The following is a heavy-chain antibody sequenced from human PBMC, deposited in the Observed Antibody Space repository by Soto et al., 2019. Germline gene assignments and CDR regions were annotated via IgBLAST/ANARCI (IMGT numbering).Heavy chain of an antibody. CDR3: ARFTTVTTFGSGYGDY. D-gene: IGHD4-17*01. J-gene: IGHJ4*02. V-gene: IGHV1-18*01. CDR2: ISAYNGNT. CDR1: GYPFPSYG. Sequence: QGQLVQSGAEVKKPGASVKVSCKASGYPFPSYGISWVRQAPGQGLEWMGWISAYNGNTNYAQKLQGRVTITTDTSTSTAYMELRSLRSDDTAVYYCARFTTVTTFGSGYGDYWGQGTLVTVSS.